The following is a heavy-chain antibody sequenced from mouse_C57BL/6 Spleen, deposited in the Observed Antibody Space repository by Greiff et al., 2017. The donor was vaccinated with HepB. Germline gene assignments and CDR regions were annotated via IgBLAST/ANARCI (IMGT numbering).Heavy chain of an antibody. Sequence: QVQLQQSGAELVRPGASVTLSCKASGYTFTDYEMHWVKQTPVHGLEWIGAIDPETGGTAYNQKFKGKAILTADKSSSTAYMELRSLTSEDSAVYYCTRGGGSSLRWYFDVWGTGTTVTVSS. V-gene: IGHV1-15*01. J-gene: IGHJ1*03. D-gene: IGHD1-1*01. CDR3: TRGGGSSLRWYFDV. CDR1: GYTFTDYE. CDR2: IDPETGGT.